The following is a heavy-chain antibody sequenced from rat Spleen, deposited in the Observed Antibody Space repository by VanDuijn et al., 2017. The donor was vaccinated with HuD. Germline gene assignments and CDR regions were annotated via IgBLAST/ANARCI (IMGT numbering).Heavy chain of an antibody. J-gene: IGHJ2*01. CDR1: RFPFGNYD. CDR2: ISYEGTTN. D-gene: IGHD1-2*01. V-gene: IGHV5-22*01. CDR3: ARGDYSSPRGGY. Sequence: EVQLVESGGGLVQPGRSLKLSCAASRFPFGNYDMVWVRQAPTKGLEWVAYISYEGTTNYYGDSVKGRFTISRDNAKSTLYLQMNSLQTEDTATYYCARGDYSSPRGGYWGQGVMVTVSS.